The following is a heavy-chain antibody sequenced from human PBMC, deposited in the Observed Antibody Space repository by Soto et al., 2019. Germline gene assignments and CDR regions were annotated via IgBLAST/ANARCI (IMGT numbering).Heavy chain of an antibody. V-gene: IGHV3-66*01. D-gene: IGHD1-1*01. CDR2: IYMSDST. CDR1: GFSDSGNH. CDR3: ARDPPGNDGAFDY. Sequence: EVQLVESGGGLVQPGGSLRLSCAASGFSDSGNHMSWVRQAPGKGLEWVSLIYMSDSTYYADSVKGRFTISRDNSKNTLYLQMNSLRAEDTAVYYCARDPPGNDGAFDYWGQGILVTVSS. J-gene: IGHJ4*02.